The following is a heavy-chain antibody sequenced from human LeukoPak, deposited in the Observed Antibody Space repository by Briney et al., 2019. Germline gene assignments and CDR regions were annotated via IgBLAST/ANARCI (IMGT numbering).Heavy chain of an antibody. Sequence: KPSETLSLTCIVSGGSIRNYNNYWGWIRQPPGKGLEWIGSVYYTGSTYYNPSLQSRITVSVATSKNQFSLRLSSVTAADTAVYYCAREGPSGSYYGDAFDIWGQGTMVTVSS. CDR3: AREGPSGSYYGDAFDI. CDR1: GGSIRNYNNY. V-gene: IGHV4-39*02. D-gene: IGHD1-26*01. J-gene: IGHJ3*02. CDR2: VYYTGST.